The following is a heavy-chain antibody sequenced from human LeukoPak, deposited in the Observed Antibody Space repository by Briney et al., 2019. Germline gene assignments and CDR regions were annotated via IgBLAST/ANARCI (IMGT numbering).Heavy chain of an antibody. Sequence: ASAKVSCKASGGTFSSYAISWVRQAPGRGLEWMGRIIPILGIANYAQKFQGRVTITADKSTSTAYMELSSLRSEDTAVYYCARYSGDFGYWGQGTLVTVSS. J-gene: IGHJ4*02. CDR2: IIPILGIA. V-gene: IGHV1-69*04. CDR1: GGTFSSYA. D-gene: IGHD2-15*01. CDR3: ARYSGDFGY.